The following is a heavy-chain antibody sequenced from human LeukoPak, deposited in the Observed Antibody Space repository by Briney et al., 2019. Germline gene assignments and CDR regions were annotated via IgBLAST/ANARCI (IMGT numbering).Heavy chain of an antibody. CDR2: TYYRSKWYN. CDR1: GDSVSNNSAI. CDR3: ARSSNLHYFDY. V-gene: IGHV6-1*01. Sequence: SQTLSLTCAISGDSVSNNSAIWIWIRQSPSRGLQWLGRTYYRSKWYNDYAVSVESRITLNVDTSKNQFSLQLNSVTPEDTAVYYCARSSNLHYFDYWGQGTQVTVSS. J-gene: IGHJ4*02.